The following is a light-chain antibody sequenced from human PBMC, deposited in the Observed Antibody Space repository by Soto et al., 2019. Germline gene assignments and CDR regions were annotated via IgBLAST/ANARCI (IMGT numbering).Light chain of an antibody. J-gene: IGKJ4*01. CDR2: DAS. CDR3: QQRSDWLT. V-gene: IGKV3-11*01. CDR1: QSVSTA. Sequence: EIVLTQSPATLSLSPGERATLSCRASQSVSTALAWYQQKPGQAPRLLIYDASIRATGSPARFSGSGFGTDFTLTISSLQPEDVAVYYCQQRSDWLTFGGGTKVEIK.